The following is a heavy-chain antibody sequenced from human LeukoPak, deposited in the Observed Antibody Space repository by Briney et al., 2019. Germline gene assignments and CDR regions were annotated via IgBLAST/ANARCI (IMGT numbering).Heavy chain of an antibody. D-gene: IGHD2-2*01. CDR2: INPNSGGT. CDR1: GYTFTGYY. V-gene: IGHV1-2*02. CDR3: ARGPPIVVVPAAQMDFDY. Sequence: ASVKVSCKASGYTFTGYYMHWVRQAPGQGLEWMGWINPNSGGTNYAQKFQGRVTMTRDTSISTAYMELSRLRSDDTAVYYCARGPPIVVVPAAQMDFDYWGQGTLVTVSS. J-gene: IGHJ4*02.